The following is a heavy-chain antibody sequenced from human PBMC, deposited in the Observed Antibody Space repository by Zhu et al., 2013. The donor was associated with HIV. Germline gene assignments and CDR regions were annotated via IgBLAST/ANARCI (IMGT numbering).Heavy chain of an antibody. CDR3: ARGQWELPLXHEY. J-gene: IGHJ4*02. Sequence: QVQLVQSGAEVNKPGASVRVSCHGSGYTFAAYYIHWVRQAPGQGLEWMGYINTNSGETIYAQKFRGRVTMARDLSINTAYMELNRLRSGDTAIYYCARGQWELPLXHEYWGQGTLVTVSS. CDR2: INTNSGET. D-gene: IGHD1-26*01. CDR1: GYTFAAYY. V-gene: IGHV1-2*02.